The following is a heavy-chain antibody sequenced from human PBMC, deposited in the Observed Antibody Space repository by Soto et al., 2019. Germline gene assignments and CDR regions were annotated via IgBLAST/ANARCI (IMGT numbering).Heavy chain of an antibody. CDR3: ARGPLSGTFDP. J-gene: IGHJ5*02. V-gene: IGHV4-34*01. Sequence: SETLSLTCAVSGGSLGGYSWSWIRQPPGKGLEWIGEINHSANTEYSPSLKSRVTISVDTSKNEIFLKLKSVTAADAAVYFCARGPLSGTFDPWGQGTLVTVSS. CDR2: INHSANT. CDR1: GGSLGGYS.